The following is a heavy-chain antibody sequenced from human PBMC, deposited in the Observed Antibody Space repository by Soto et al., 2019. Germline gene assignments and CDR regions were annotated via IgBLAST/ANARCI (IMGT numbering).Heavy chain of an antibody. J-gene: IGHJ4*02. V-gene: IGHV1-2*02. Sequence: ASVKVSCKASGYTFSGFYMHWVRQAPGQGLEWMGRINPNSGGTKSAEKFQGRLTMTRDTSISTAYMELSRLTSDDTAVYYCASAAVTGTAGLDFWGQGTQVTVSS. CDR1: GYTFSGFY. D-gene: IGHD6-19*01. CDR2: INPNSGGT. CDR3: ASAAVTGTAGLDF.